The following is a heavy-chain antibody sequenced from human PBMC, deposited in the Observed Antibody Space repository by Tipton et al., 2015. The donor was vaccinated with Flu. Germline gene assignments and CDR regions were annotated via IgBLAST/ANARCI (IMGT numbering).Heavy chain of an antibody. CDR2: VSRTGST. Sequence: TLSLTCAVSGDSISSDFYWAWIRQFPGKGLEWIGTVSRTGSTIYNPSLKSRVTISIDTSKNQFSLKLSSVTAADTAIYYCARGDYGDYDHEADGFDIWGQGTLVTVSA. J-gene: IGHJ3*02. CDR3: ARGDYGDYDHEADGFDI. V-gene: IGHV4-38-2*01. D-gene: IGHD4-17*01. CDR1: GDSISSDFY.